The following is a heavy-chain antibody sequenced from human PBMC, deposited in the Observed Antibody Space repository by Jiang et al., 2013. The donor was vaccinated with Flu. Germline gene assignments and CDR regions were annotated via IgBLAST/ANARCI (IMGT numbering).Heavy chain of an antibody. J-gene: IGHJ5*02. V-gene: IGHV3-21*01. Sequence: SSISSSSSYIYYADSVKGRFTISRDNAKNSLYLQMNSLRAEDTAVYYCARDVSEWIAARPCGWFDPWGQGTLVTVSS. CDR2: ISSSSSYI. CDR3: ARDVSEWIAARPCGWFDP. D-gene: IGHD6-6*01.